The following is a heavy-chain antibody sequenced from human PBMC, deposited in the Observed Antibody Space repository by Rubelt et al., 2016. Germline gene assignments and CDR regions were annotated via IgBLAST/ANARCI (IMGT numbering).Heavy chain of an antibody. CDR1: GASFSDYY. D-gene: IGHD4-23*01. CDR3: ARGGGVYGMDV. CDR2: ISHSGTT. Sequence: QAQLQQWGAGLLMPSETLSLICAVYGASFSDYYWTWIRQPPGKGLEWIGEISHSGTTYYNPSLKSRVTISVDTSRDRFSLKLNSMTAADTAVYYCARGGGVYGMDVWGQGTTVTVSS. J-gene: IGHJ6*02. V-gene: IGHV4-34*02.